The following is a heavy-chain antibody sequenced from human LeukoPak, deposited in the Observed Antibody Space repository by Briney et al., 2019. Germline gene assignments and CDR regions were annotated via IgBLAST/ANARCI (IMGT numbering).Heavy chain of an antibody. CDR3: ARPLDRGYSSGWYRYGFDY. CDR1: GFTFSSYE. CDR2: ISSTGSTI. J-gene: IGHJ4*02. D-gene: IGHD6-19*01. V-gene: IGHV3-48*03. Sequence: GGSLRLSCAASGFTFSSYEMNWVRQAPGKGLEWVSYISSTGSTIYYADSVKGRFTISRDNAKNSLYLQMNSLRAEDTAVYYCARPLDRGYSSGWYRYGFDYWGQGTLVTVSS.